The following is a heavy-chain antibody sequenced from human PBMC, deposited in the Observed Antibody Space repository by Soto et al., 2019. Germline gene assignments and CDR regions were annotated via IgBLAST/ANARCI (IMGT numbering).Heavy chain of an antibody. CDR1: GGSISSYY. D-gene: IGHD6-19*01. CDR3: AKYDFLAGTHDAFDI. Sequence: SETLSLTCTVSGGSISSYYWSWNRQPPGKGLEWIGYFSDSGNTNYNPSLKTRVTISVDTSKNQFSLKLTSVTAADMAMYYCAKYDFLAGTHDAFDIWGQGTMVTVSS. J-gene: IGHJ3*02. V-gene: IGHV4-59*08. CDR2: FSDSGNT.